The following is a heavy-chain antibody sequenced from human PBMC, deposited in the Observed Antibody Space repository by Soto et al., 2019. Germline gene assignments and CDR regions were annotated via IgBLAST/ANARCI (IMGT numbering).Heavy chain of an antibody. CDR1: GFTVSSNY. V-gene: IGHV3-53*01. Sequence: GGSLRLSCAASGFTVSSNYMSWVRQAPGKGLEWVSVIYSGGSTYYADSVKGRFTISRDNSKNTLYLQMNSLRAEDTAVYYCARKDSSGYYRGRGDAFDIWGQGTMVTVS. J-gene: IGHJ3*02. CDR3: ARKDSSGYYRGRGDAFDI. CDR2: IYSGGST. D-gene: IGHD3-22*01.